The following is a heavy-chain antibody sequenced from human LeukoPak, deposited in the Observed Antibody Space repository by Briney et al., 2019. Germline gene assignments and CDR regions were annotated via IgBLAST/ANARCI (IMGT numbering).Heavy chain of an antibody. CDR1: GGTFSSYA. CDR2: IIPIFGTA. J-gene: IGHJ4*02. V-gene: IGHV1-69*01. CDR3: ASPVKYYDTWSGYPPFDY. D-gene: IGHD3-3*01. Sequence: ASVKVSCKASGGTFSSYAISWVRQTPGQGLEWMGGIIPIFGTANYAQKFQSRVTITADESTSTAYMELSSLRSEDTAIYYCASPVKYYDTWSGYPPFDYWGQGTLVTVSS.